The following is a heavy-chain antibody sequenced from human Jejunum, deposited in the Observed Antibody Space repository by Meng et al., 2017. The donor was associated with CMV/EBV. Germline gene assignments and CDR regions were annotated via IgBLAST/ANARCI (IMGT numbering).Heavy chain of an antibody. Sequence: FRCSNAGMGWVGQAQGKGTEWVDRVKSKIDSETRQYDAPVKGRFTISRDDSKSILSLQMNSLRTDDTAVYYCARSIDYGAGSYPFDYWGQGTLVTVSS. J-gene: IGHJ4*02. CDR2: VKSKIDSETR. CDR1: FRCSNAG. V-gene: IGHV3-15*01. CDR3: ARSIDYGAGSYPFDY. D-gene: IGHD3-10*01.